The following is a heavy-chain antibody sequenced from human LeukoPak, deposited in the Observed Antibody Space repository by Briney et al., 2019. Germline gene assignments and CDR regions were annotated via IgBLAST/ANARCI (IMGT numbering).Heavy chain of an antibody. V-gene: IGHV4-4*02. Sequence: SETLSLTCAVSGGPISSSNWWSWVRPPPGKGLEWIGEIYHSGSTNYNPSLKSRVTISVDKSKNQFSLKLSSVTAADTAVYYCARDVYSSGRRMYYFDYWGQGTLVTVSS. CDR2: IYHSGST. CDR3: ARDVYSSGRRMYYFDY. D-gene: IGHD6-19*01. CDR1: GGPISSSNW. J-gene: IGHJ4*02.